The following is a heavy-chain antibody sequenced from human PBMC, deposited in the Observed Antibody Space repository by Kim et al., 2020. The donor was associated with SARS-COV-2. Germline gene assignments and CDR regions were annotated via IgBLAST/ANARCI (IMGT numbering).Heavy chain of an antibody. CDR2: IIPIFGTA. V-gene: IGHV1-69*13. CDR1: GGTFSSYA. CDR3: ARQRSGYSYGTYYFDY. D-gene: IGHD5-18*01. J-gene: IGHJ4*02. Sequence: SVKVSCKASGGTFSSYAISWVRQAPGQGLEWMGGIIPIFGTANYAQKFQGRVTITADESTSTAYMELSSLRSEDTAVYYCARQRSGYSYGTYYFDYWGQGTLVTVSS.